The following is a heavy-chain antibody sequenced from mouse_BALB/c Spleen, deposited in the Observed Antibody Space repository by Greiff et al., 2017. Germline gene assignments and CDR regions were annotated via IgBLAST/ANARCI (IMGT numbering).Heavy chain of an antibody. J-gene: IGHJ4*01. Sequence: EVQVVESGPSLVKPSQTLSLTCSVTGDSITSGYWNWIRKFPGNKLEYMGYISYSGSTYYNPSLKSRISITRDTSKNQYYLQLNSVTTEDTATYYCARGEYGNLYAMDYWGQGTSVTVSS. CDR2: ISYSGST. CDR3: ARGEYGNLYAMDY. CDR1: GDSITSGY. D-gene: IGHD2-10*02. V-gene: IGHV3-8*02.